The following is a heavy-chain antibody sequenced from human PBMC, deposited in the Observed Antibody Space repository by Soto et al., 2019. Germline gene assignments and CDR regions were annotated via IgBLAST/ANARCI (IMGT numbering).Heavy chain of an antibody. Sequence: PSETLSLTCAVSGGSISSSNWWSLVRQPPGKGLEWIGEIYHSGSTNYNPSLKSRVTISVDKSKNQFSLKLSSVTAADTAVYYCARDHRAYGTGGYYYYYGMDVWGQGTTVTVSS. CDR2: IYHSGST. V-gene: IGHV4-4*02. CDR1: GGSISSSNW. D-gene: IGHD2-8*02. J-gene: IGHJ6*02. CDR3: ARDHRAYGTGGYYYYYGMDV.